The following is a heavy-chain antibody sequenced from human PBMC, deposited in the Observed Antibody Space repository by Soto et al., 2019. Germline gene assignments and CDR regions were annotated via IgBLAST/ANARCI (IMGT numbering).Heavy chain of an antibody. CDR2: IKSKTDGGTT. Sequence: PGGSLRLSCAASGFTFSNAWMSWVRQAPGKGLEWVGRIKSKTDGGTTDYAAPVKDRFTISRDDSKNTLYLQMNSLKTEDTAVYYCTTDNDPIAARPLNYWGQGTLVTVSS. CDR3: TTDNDPIAARPLNY. V-gene: IGHV3-15*01. J-gene: IGHJ4*02. CDR1: GFTFSNAW. D-gene: IGHD6-6*01.